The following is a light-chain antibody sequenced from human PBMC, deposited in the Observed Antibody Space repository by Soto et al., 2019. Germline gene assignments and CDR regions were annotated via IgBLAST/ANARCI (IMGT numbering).Light chain of an antibody. Sequence: DIQMTQSPSTLSASVGDRVAITCRASQNIGSSLAWYQQKPDEAPKLLIYDASSLESGVPLRFGGSGSGTDFTVIISSLQPDDFATYFCQQCNSPFTFGGGTKVEIK. V-gene: IGKV1-5*01. CDR2: DAS. J-gene: IGKJ4*01. CDR1: QNIGSS. CDR3: QQCNSPFT.